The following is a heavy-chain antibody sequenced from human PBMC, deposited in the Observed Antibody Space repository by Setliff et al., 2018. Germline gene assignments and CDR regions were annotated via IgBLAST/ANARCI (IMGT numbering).Heavy chain of an antibody. CDR3: ARSLLYPYGMDV. CDR1: GYTFTDYY. D-gene: IGHD3-16*02. CDR2: INPNSGGT. V-gene: IGHV1-2*04. Sequence: ASVKVSCKASGYTFTDYYIHWVRQAPGQGLEWMGWINPNSGGTNYAQKFQGWVTMTRDTSISTAYMELSRLRSDDTAVYYCARSLLYPYGMDVWGQGTTVTVS. J-gene: IGHJ6*02.